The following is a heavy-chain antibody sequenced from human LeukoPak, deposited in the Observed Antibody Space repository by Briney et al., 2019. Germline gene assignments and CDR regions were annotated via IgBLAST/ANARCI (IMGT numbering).Heavy chain of an antibody. J-gene: IGHJ4*02. CDR3: ARVKIDPGYSSSWYYLDY. Sequence: PSETLSLTCAVSGGSISSGGYSWSWIRQPPGKGLEWIGYIYHSGSTYYNPSLKSRVTISVDRSKNQFSLKLSSVTAADTAVYYCARVKIDPGYSSSWYYLDYWGQGTLVTVSS. V-gene: IGHV4-30-2*01. D-gene: IGHD6-13*01. CDR2: IYHSGST. CDR1: GGSISSGGYS.